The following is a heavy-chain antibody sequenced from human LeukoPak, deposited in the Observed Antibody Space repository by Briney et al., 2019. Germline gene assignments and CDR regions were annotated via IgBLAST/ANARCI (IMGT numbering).Heavy chain of an antibody. CDR3: ATSSYCSGGSCYLGLDY. Sequence: GGSLRLSCAASGFTISSYAMSWVRQDPGEGLEWVSAISGSGGSTYYADSVKSRFTISSDNSKNTLYLQMNSLRAEDTAVYYCATSSYCSGGSCYLGLDYWGQGTLVTVSS. CDR2: ISGSGGST. D-gene: IGHD2-15*01. V-gene: IGHV3-23*01. CDR1: GFTISSYA. J-gene: IGHJ4*02.